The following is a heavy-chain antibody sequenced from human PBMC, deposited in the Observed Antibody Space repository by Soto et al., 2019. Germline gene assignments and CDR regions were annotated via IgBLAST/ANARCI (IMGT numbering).Heavy chain of an antibody. CDR1: GYTFTSYG. D-gene: IGHD2-2*01. V-gene: IGHV1-18*04. J-gene: IGHJ6*02. Sequence: GASVKVSCKASGYTFTSYGISWVRQAPGQGLEWMGWISAYNGNTNYAQKLQGRVTMTTDTSTSTAYMELRSLRSDDTAVYYCARDKGSYAYYYYYGMDVWGQGTTVTVSS. CDR2: ISAYNGNT. CDR3: ARDKGSYAYYYYYGMDV.